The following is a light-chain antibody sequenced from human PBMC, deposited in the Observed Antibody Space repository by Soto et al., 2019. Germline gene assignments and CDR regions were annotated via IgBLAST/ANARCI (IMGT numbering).Light chain of an antibody. CDR1: SSNIGNNY. J-gene: IGLJ2*01. CDR3: GTWDSSLSVGV. Sequence: QSVLTQPPSVSAAPGQKVTISGSGSSSNIGNNYVSWYQHLPGTAPKLLIYDNNRRPSGIPDRFSGSKSGTSATLGITGLQTGDEADYYCGTWDSSLSVGVFGGGTKLTVL. V-gene: IGLV1-51*01. CDR2: DNN.